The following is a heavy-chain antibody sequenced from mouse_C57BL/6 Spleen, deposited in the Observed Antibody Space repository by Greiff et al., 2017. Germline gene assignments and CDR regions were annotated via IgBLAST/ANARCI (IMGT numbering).Heavy chain of an antibody. CDR3: TRSRAYYGSSHDY. Sequence: QVHVKQSGAELVRPGASVTLSCKASGYTFTDYEMHWVKQTPVHGLEWIGAIDPETGGTAYNQKFKGKAILTADKSSSTAYMELRSLTSEDSAVYYCTRSRAYYGSSHDYWGQGTTLTVSS. V-gene: IGHV1-15*01. J-gene: IGHJ2*01. D-gene: IGHD1-1*01. CDR2: IDPETGGT. CDR1: GYTFTDYE.